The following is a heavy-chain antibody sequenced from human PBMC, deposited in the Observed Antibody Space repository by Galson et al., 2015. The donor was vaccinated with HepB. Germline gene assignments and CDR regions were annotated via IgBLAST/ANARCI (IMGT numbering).Heavy chain of an antibody. CDR3: VKNSGIYPP. CDR1: GFSFSTTD. V-gene: IGHV3-23*02. J-gene: IGHJ4*02. Sequence: SLRLSCAASGFSFSTTDMSWVRQAPGMGLEWVSTITPRGDATYYGDPVRGRFTISRDNSRNTLYLQMTSLTAEDTALYSCVKNSGIYPPWGQGTLVTVSS. D-gene: IGHD3-10*01. CDR2: ITPRGDAT.